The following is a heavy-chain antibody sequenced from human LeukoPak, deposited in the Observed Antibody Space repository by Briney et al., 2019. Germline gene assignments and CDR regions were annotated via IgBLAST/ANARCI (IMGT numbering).Heavy chain of an antibody. J-gene: IGHJ6*02. CDR3: AKDPEYYYYGMDV. CDR2: ISGSGGST. V-gene: IGHV3-23*01. CDR1: GFTFSSYA. Sequence: GGSLRLSCAASGFTFSSYAMSWVRQAPGKGLEWVSAISGSGGSTYYADSVKGRFTISGDNSKNTLYLQMNSLRAEDTAVYYCAKDPEYYYYGMDVWGQGTTVTVSS.